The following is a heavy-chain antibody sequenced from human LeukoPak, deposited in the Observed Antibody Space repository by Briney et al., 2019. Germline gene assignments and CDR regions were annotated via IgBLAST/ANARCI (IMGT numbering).Heavy chain of an antibody. J-gene: IGHJ3*02. D-gene: IGHD1-26*01. CDR2: IIPIFGTA. V-gene: IGHV1-69*05. CDR3: ARRSGVGAINDAFDI. CDR1: GGTFSSYA. Sequence: GASVKVSCKASGGTFSSYAISWVRQAPGQGLEWMGGIIPIFGTANYAQKFQGRVTITTDESTSTAYVELSSLRSEDTAVYYCARRSGVGAINDAFDIWGQGTMVTVSS.